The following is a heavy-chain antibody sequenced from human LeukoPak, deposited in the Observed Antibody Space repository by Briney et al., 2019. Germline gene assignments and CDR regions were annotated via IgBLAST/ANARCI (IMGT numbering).Heavy chain of an antibody. J-gene: IGHJ4*02. V-gene: IGHV4-30-4*01. Sequence: SETLSLTCTVSGDSISSDNYYWNWIRQPPGKGLEWIGYIYYSGSTYYNPSLKSRITISVDTSKNQFSLKLSSVTAADTAVYYYARAPYSSSSARHIDYWGQGTLITVSS. CDR1: GDSISSDNYY. D-gene: IGHD6-6*01. CDR3: ARAPYSSSSARHIDY. CDR2: IYYSGST.